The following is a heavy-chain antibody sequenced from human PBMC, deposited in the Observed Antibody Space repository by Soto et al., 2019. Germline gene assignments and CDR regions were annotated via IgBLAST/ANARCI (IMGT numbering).Heavy chain of an antibody. J-gene: IGHJ4*02. Sequence: EVLLLESGGGLVQPGGSLRLSCAASGFTFSSDAMSWVRQAPGKGLEWVSAISGSGGSTYYTDSVKGRFTISRDNSKNTLYLQMNSLRAEDTAVYYCAREYSSAWKTFDCWGQGTLVTVSS. CDR3: AREYSSAWKTFDC. CDR1: GFTFSSDA. D-gene: IGHD6-19*01. CDR2: ISGSGGST. V-gene: IGHV3-23*01.